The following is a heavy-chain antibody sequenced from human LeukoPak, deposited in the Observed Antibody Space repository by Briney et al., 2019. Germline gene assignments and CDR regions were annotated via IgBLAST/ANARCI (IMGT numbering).Heavy chain of an antibody. CDR3: AKGLGVASLIVDALDM. CDR1: GFTFHDYA. Sequence: GESLRLSCAASGFTFHDYAMHCVRQVAGKGLECASGITWNSGSVLYPDSVRGRLTISRDNAKNSLYLQMNSLRPEDMAFYYCAKGLGVASLIVDALDMWGQGTMVTV. V-gene: IGHV3-9*03. J-gene: IGHJ3*02. D-gene: IGHD3/OR15-3a*01. CDR2: ITWNSGSV.